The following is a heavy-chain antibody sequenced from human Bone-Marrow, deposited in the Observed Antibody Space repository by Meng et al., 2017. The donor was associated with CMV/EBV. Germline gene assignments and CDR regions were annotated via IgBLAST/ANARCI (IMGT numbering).Heavy chain of an antibody. CDR3: ARFDNTFFAYFDY. CDR1: GGSISSSSYY. V-gene: IGHV4-39*07. CDR2: IYYSGST. D-gene: IGHD3-16*01. J-gene: IGHJ4*02. Sequence: SETLSLTCTVSGGSISSSSYYWGWIRQPPGKGLEWIGSIYYSGSTYYNPSLKSRVTISVDTSKNQFSLKLSSVTAADTAVYYCARFDNTFFAYFDYWGQGTLVTVSS.